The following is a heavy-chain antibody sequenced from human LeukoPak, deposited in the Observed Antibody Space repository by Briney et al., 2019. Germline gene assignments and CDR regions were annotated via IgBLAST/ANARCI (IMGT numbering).Heavy chain of an antibody. CDR3: ARDGSSGWYRGYYFDY. CDR2: IYSGGST. Sequence: GGSLRLSCAASGFTVSSNYMSWVRQAPGKGLEWVSIIYSGGSTFYADSVKGRFTISRDNSKNTLYLQMNSLRAEDTAVYYCARDGSSGWYRGYYFDYWGQGTLVTVSS. J-gene: IGHJ4*02. D-gene: IGHD6-19*01. CDR1: GFTVSSNY. V-gene: IGHV3-53*01.